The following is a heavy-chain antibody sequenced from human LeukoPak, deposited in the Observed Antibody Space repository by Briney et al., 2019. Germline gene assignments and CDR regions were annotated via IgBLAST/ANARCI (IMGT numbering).Heavy chain of an antibody. CDR1: GFTFSNYD. D-gene: IGHD3-10*01. CDR2: IGIAADT. CDR3: ARRRGNSRSYSDAFDI. J-gene: IGHJ3*02. Sequence: GGSLRLSCAASGFTFSNYDMHWVRQFTDKRLEWVSGIGIAADTYYPGSVKGRFTISRENAKNSLYLEMSSLRAGDTAVYYCARRRGNSRSYSDAFDIWGQGTTVIVSS. V-gene: IGHV3-13*04.